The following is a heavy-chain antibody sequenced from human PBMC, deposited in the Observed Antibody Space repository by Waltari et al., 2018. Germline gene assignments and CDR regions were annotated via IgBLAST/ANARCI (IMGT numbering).Heavy chain of an antibody. CDR3: ASLPYYGSDDY. D-gene: IGHD3-10*01. CDR1: GFTFSSYA. CDR2: ISYDGSNQ. Sequence: QVQLVESGGGVVQPGRSLRLSCAASGFTFSSYAMHWVRQAPGKGLEWVAVISYDGSNQYYADSVKGRFTISRDNSKNTLYLQMNSLRAEDTAVYYCASLPYYGSDDYWGQGTLVTVSS. J-gene: IGHJ4*02. V-gene: IGHV3-30-3*01.